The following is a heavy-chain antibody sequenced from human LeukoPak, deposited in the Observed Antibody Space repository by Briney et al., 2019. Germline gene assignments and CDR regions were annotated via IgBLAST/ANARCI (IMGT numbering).Heavy chain of an antibody. CDR1: GDSITSDTYY. V-gene: IGHV4-39*07. CDR2: IYYSGTT. Sequence: SETLSLTCTVSGDSITSDTYYWGWIRQPPGKELEWIGTIYYSGTTFYNPSLKSRVTISVDTSKNQFSLKLSSVTAADTAVYYCARAVCSSTSCYAYYFDYWGQGTLVTVSS. CDR3: ARAVCSSTSCYAYYFDY. D-gene: IGHD2-2*01. J-gene: IGHJ4*02.